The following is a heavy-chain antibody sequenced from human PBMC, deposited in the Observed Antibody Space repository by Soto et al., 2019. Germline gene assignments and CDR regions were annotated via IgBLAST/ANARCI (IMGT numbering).Heavy chain of an antibody. CDR3: ESGKGMEENYYYHGLDI. D-gene: IGHD1-1*01. CDR1: GYTFSTRA. CDR2: INGGTGQT. V-gene: IGHV1-3*01. Sequence: ASVKVSCKASGYTFSTRAMHWVRQAPGQSLEWMGWINGGTGQTKHSHRFQDRVTITRDTSASTAYMELSSLRSEDTDVYYCESGKGMEENYYYHGLDIWGQGTTVTVSS. J-gene: IGHJ6*02.